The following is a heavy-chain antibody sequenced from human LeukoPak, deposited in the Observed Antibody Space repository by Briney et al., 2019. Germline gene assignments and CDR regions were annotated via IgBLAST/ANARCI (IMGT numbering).Heavy chain of an antibody. CDR1: GITLSNYG. CDR2: ISDTGGST. CDR3: AKRGVVIRVILVGFHKQAYYFDS. D-gene: IGHD3-22*01. J-gene: IGHJ4*02. Sequence: GGSLRLSCAVSGITLSNYGMSWVRQAPGKGLEWVAGISDTGGSTNYADSVKGRFTISRDNPKNTLYLQMNSLRAEDTAVYLCAKRGVVIRVILVGFHKQAYYFDSWGQGALVTVSS. V-gene: IGHV3-23*01.